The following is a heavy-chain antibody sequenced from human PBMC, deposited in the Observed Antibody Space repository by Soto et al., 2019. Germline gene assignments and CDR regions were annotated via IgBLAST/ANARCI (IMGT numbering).Heavy chain of an antibody. Sequence: EVPLVESGGGLVQPGGSLRLSCAASGFTVSNNYMSWVRRAPGKGLGCVSVIFSGGSTYYADSVKCRFAIFRDNSKNTQYLQMNRLGGQDTDLYYCAGGANGYCYRSPAFDSWGQGTLVTVSS. J-gene: IGHJ4*02. CDR1: GFTVSNNY. CDR3: AGGANGYCYRSPAFDS. V-gene: IGHV3-66*01. CDR2: IFSGGST. D-gene: IGHD5-18*01.